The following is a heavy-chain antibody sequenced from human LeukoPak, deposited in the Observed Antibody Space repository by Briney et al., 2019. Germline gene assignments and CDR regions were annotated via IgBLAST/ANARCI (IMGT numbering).Heavy chain of an antibody. CDR1: GDSITNGYY. Sequence: SETLSLTCVVSGDSITNGYYWGWIRQPPGKVLQWIGSIYYSGSTYYNPSLKSRVTISVDTSKNQLSLRLNSVTAADTAVYYCARPGATATDGFDIWGQGTLVSVSS. V-gene: IGHV4-38-2*01. CDR2: IYYSGST. CDR3: ARPGATATDGFDI. D-gene: IGHD2-2*01. J-gene: IGHJ3*02.